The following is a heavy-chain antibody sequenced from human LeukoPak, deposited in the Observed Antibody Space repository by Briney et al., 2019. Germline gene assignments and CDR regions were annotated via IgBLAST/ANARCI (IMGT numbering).Heavy chain of an antibody. CDR1: GGSFSGYY. CDR2: INHSGST. D-gene: IGHD3-10*01. V-gene: IGHV4-34*01. J-gene: IGHJ5*02. CDR3: ARWRSYYYGSGNYNWFDP. Sequence: SETLSLTCAVYGGSFSGYYWSWIRQPPGKGLEWIGEINHSGSTNYNPSLKSRVTISVDTSKNQFSLKLSSVTAVDTAVYYCARWRSYYYGSGNYNWFDPWGQGTLVTVSS.